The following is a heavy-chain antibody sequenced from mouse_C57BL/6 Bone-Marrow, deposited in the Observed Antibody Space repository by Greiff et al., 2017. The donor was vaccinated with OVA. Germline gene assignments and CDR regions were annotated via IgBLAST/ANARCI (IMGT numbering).Heavy chain of an antibody. CDR3: ARDWDYGSSYYAMDY. D-gene: IGHD1-1*01. Sequence: DVQLVGSGGGLVKPGGSLKLSCAASGFTFSSYAMSWVRQTPEKRLEWVATISDGGSYTYYPDNVKGRFTISRDNAKNNLYLQMSHLKSEDTAMYYCARDWDYGSSYYAMDYWGQGTSVTVSS. CDR2: ISDGGSYT. V-gene: IGHV5-4*01. CDR1: GFTFSSYA. J-gene: IGHJ4*01.